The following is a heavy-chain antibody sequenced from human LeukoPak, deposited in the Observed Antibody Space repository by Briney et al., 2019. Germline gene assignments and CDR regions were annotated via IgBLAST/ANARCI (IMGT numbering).Heavy chain of an antibody. CDR1: GFTFDDYA. D-gene: IGHD4/OR15-4a*01. CDR3: AKGRPTISAPGVLDY. Sequence: GGSLRLSCAASGFTFDDYAMHWVRQAPGKGLEWVSLISGDGGSTYYADSVKGRFTISRDNSKNSLYLQMNSLRTEDTALYFCAKGRPTISAPGVLDYWGQGTLVTVSS. J-gene: IGHJ4*02. CDR2: ISGDGGST. V-gene: IGHV3-43*02.